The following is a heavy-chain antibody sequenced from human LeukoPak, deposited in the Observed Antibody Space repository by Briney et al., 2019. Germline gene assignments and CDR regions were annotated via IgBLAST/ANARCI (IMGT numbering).Heavy chain of an antibody. CDR1: GYTFTSYY. CDR2: INPSGGST. J-gene: IGHJ4*02. D-gene: IGHD6-13*01. V-gene: IGHV1-46*01. CDR3: ARPPIAAAGIYYFDY. Sequence: ASVKVSCKASGYTFTSYYMHWVRQAPGQGLEWMGIINPSGGSTSYAQKFQGRVTMTRDTSTSTVYMELSSLRSEDTAVYYCARPPIAAAGIYYFDYWGQGTLVTVSS.